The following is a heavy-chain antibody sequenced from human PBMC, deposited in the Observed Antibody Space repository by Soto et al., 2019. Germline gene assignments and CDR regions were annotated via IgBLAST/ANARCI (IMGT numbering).Heavy chain of an antibody. CDR2: ISGGGGST. V-gene: IGHV3-23*01. J-gene: IGHJ4*02. CDR1: GFTFSSYA. Sequence: EVQLLESGGGLVQPGGSLRLSCVASGFTFSSYAMSWVRQAPGKGLEWVSSISGGGGSTYYADSVKGRFTISRDNSKNTLYLQMNSLRAEDTAVYHCAKNANCDYVWGSYRIDYWGQGTRVTVSS. D-gene: IGHD3-16*02. CDR3: AKNANCDYVWGSYRIDY.